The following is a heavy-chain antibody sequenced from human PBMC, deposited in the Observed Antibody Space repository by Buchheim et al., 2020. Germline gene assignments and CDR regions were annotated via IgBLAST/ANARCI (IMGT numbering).Heavy chain of an antibody. J-gene: IGHJ5*02. CDR2: INPSGGST. Sequence: QVQLVQSGAEVKKPGASVKVSCKASGYTFTSYYMHWVRQAPGQGLEWMGIINPSGGSTSYAQKFKGRVTMTRDTSTSKVYMELSSLRSEDTAVYYCARVHITGLGTPTWFDPWGQGTL. D-gene: IGHD3-16*01. CDR3: ARVHITGLGTPTWFDP. V-gene: IGHV1-46*01. CDR1: GYTFTSYY.